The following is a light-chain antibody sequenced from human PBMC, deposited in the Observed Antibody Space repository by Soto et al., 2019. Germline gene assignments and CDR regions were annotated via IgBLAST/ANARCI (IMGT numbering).Light chain of an antibody. Sequence: DLPMTQSPSTLSASVGDRVTITCRARHSISTWLAWYQQKPGKAPKVLISEASNLQSGVPSRFSGSGSGTEFTLTISSLQPDDIGTYYCQEYSRYFGGGTKVEIK. V-gene: IGKV1-5*01. J-gene: IGKJ4*01. CDR2: EAS. CDR3: QEYSRY. CDR1: HSISTW.